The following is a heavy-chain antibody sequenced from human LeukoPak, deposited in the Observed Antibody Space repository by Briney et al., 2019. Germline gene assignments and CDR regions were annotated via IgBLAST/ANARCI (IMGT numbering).Heavy chain of an antibody. V-gene: IGHV1-8*01. J-gene: IGHJ6*03. CDR1: GYTFTSYD. D-gene: IGHD3-10*01. CDR2: MNPNSGNT. CDR3: ARGIAYYGSGSYWWVHYYYYMDV. Sequence: ASVKVSCKASGYTFTSYDINWVRQATGQGLEWMGWMNPNSGNTGYAQKFQGRATMTRNTSISTAYMELSSLRSEDTAVYYCARGIAYYGSGSYWWVHYYYYMDVWGKGTTVTVSS.